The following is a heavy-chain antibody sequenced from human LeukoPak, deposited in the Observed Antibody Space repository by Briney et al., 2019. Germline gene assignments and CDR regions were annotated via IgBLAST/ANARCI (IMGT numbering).Heavy chain of an antibody. CDR1: GGSINSGSYS. CDR3: ARADRSGYFGNVVAFDI. V-gene: IGHV4-61*02. D-gene: IGHD3-22*01. Sequence: PSQTLSLTCTVSGGSINSGSYSWTWIRQPAGKGLEWIGRIHISGSTDYTPSLKSRVTISVDTSKNQFSLKLSSVTAADTAVYYCARADRSGYFGNVVAFDIWGQGTMATVSS. J-gene: IGHJ3*02. CDR2: IHISGST.